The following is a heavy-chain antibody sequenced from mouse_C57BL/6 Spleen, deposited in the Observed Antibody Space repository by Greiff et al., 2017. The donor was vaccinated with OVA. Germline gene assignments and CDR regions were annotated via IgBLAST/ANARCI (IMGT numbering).Heavy chain of an antibody. J-gene: IGHJ3*01. Sequence: VQVVESGPELVKPGASVKISCKASGYAFSSSWMNWVKQRPGKGLEWIGRIYPGDGDTNYNGKFKGKATLTADKSSSTAYMQLSSLTSEDSAVYFCARLETAQATFAYWGQGTLVTVSA. CDR1: GYAFSSSW. CDR2: IYPGDGDT. CDR3: ARLETAQATFAY. V-gene: IGHV1-82*01. D-gene: IGHD3-2*02.